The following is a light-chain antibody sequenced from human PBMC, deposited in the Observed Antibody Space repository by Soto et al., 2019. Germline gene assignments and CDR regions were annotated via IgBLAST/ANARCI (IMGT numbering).Light chain of an antibody. J-gene: IGKJ2*01. CDR3: QHRRNCTPSST. CDR2: DAS. V-gene: IGKV3-11*01. Sequence: EIVLTQSPATLSLSPGERATLSCRASQSVSSYLAWYQQKPGQAPRLLIYDASNRATGIPARFSGSGSGTDVTLTISIIRPEDFEVSYCQHRRNCTPSSTFGQGTKLEIK. CDR1: QSVSSY.